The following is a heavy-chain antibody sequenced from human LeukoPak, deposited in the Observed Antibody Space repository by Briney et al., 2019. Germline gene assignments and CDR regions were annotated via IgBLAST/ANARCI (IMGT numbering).Heavy chain of an antibody. Sequence: GASVKVSCKASGGTFSSYAISWVRQAPGQGLEWMGGIIPIFGTANYAQKFQGRVTITADESTSTAYMGLSSLRSEDTAVYYCARGGGYSGSNWFDPWGQGTLFTVSS. CDR2: IIPIFGTA. J-gene: IGHJ5*02. CDR3: ARGGGYSGSNWFDP. D-gene: IGHD5-12*01. V-gene: IGHV1-69*13. CDR1: GGTFSSYA.